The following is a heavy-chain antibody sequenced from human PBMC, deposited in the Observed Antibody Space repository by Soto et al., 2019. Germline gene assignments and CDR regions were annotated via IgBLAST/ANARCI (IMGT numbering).Heavy chain of an antibody. V-gene: IGHV3-30*04. CDR1: GFTFSSYA. Sequence: GGSLRLSCAASGFTFSSYAMHWVRQAPGKGLEWVAVISYDGSYEYYADSVKGRFTISRDNSKNTLYLQMNSLRAADTAVYYCAKDKDRAAFGIDYWGQGALVTVSS. CDR3: AKDKDRAAFGIDY. CDR2: ISYDGSYE. D-gene: IGHD3-16*01. J-gene: IGHJ4*02.